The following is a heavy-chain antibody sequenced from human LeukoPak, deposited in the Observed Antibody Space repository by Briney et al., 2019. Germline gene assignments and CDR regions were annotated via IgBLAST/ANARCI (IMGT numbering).Heavy chain of an antibody. CDR3: AREVNCGGDCYWVDY. CDR1: GGSISRTNW. Sequence: SGTLSLTCAVSGGSISRTNWWSWVRQPPGKGLEWIGEIYHSGNTNYNPSLKSRVTISVDKSKNQFSLKLSSVTAADTAVYYCAREVNCGGDCYWVDYWGQGTLVTVSS. D-gene: IGHD2-21*02. J-gene: IGHJ4*02. CDR2: IYHSGNT. V-gene: IGHV4-4*02.